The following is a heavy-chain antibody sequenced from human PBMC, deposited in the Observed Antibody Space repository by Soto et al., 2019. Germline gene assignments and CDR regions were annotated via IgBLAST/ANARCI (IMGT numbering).Heavy chain of an antibody. CDR3: TRKALDGSGSLFDY. Sequence: GGSLRLSCTTSGFTFGDYAMSWFRQAPGKGLEWVGFIRSKVYGETTEYAASVKGRFTISRDDSKSIAYLQMNSLKTEDTAVYYCTRKALDGSGSLFDYWGQGTLVTVSS. CDR1: GFTFGDYA. D-gene: IGHD3-10*01. J-gene: IGHJ4*02. CDR2: IRSKVYGETT. V-gene: IGHV3-49*03.